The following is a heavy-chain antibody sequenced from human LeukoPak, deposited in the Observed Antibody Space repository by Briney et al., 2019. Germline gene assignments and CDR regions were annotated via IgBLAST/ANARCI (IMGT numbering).Heavy chain of an antibody. V-gene: IGHV3-30*02. D-gene: IGHD5-18*01. CDR2: IRYDGSNK. CDR1: GFTFSSYG. CDR3: ARDAGSRIQLWLRSYYYMDV. Sequence: GGSLGLSCAASGFTFSSYGMHWVRQAPGKGLEWVAFIRYDGSNKYYADSVKGRFTISRDNSKNTLYLQMNSLRAEDTAVYYCARDAGSRIQLWLRSYYYMDVWGKGTTVTVSS. J-gene: IGHJ6*03.